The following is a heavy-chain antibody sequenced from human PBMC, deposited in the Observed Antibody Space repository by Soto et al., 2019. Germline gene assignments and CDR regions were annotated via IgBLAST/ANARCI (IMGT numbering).Heavy chain of an antibody. V-gene: IGHV4-39*01. Sequence: QLQLQESGPGLVKPSETLSLTCTVSGGSISSSSYYWGWIRQPPGKGLEWIGSIYYSGSTYYNPSLKSRVTISVDTSKNQFSLKLSSVTAADTAVYYCARPMYGDYALYWYFDLWGRGTLVTVSS. CDR3: ARPMYGDYALYWYFDL. CDR2: IYYSGST. CDR1: GGSISSSSYY. J-gene: IGHJ2*01. D-gene: IGHD4-17*01.